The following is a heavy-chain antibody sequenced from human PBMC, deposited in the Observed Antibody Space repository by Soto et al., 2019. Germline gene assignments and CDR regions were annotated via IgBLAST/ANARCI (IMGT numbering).Heavy chain of an antibody. V-gene: IGHV3-33*01. CDR1: EFTFSNHG. CDR2: IWFDGSQK. Sequence: PGGSLRLSCAASEFTFSNHGMHWVRQAPGKGLEWVAVIWFDGSQKYYGDSVKGRFTISRDNSKNTLYLEMNSLRAEDTGVYYCARDYTRYEYWSGYYRPRGMDVWGQGTTFTVSS. J-gene: IGHJ6*02. CDR3: ARDYTRYEYWSGYYRPRGMDV. D-gene: IGHD3-3*01.